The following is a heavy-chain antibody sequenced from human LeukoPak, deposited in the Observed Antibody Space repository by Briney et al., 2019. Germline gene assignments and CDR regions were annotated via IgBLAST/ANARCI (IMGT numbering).Heavy chain of an antibody. D-gene: IGHD1-20*01. Sequence: ASVKVSCKASGYTFTGYYIHWVRQAPGQGLEWMGRINPNGGGSDFAHSFQGRVTMTRDTSFSTAYLELSSLTSGDTAMYFCARERDTITGIHLDFWGQGTLVTVSS. CDR3: ARERDTITGIHLDF. CDR1: GYTFTGYY. CDR2: INPNGGGS. J-gene: IGHJ4*02. V-gene: IGHV1-2*06.